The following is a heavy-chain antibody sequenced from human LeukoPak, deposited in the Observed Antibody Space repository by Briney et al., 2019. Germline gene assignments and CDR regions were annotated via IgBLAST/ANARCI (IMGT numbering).Heavy chain of an antibody. D-gene: IGHD3-22*01. CDR2: IYYSGSP. Sequence: SETLSLTCTVSGGSISSYFWSWIRQPPGKGLEWIGYIYYSGSPNYNPSLKSRVTMSVDTSKNQFSLKLSSVTAADTAVYYCARDADYYDSSGYYPTRYFDYWGQGTLVTVSS. J-gene: IGHJ4*02. V-gene: IGHV4-59*12. CDR1: GGSISSYF. CDR3: ARDADYYDSSGYYPTRYFDY.